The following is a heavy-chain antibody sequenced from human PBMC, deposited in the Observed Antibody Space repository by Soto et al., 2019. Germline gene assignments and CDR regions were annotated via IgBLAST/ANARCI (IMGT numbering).Heavy chain of an antibody. V-gene: IGHV2-5*02. Sequence: QITLKESGPTLVKPTQTLTLTSTFSGFSLSTSGVVVGWIRQPPGKALEWLAVIYWDDDKRYSPSLKSSLTSTKDASKNQVVLTMTHMDPVDTATYYCAQRPDRYSSSGHCYFDYWGQGTLVTVSS. CDR3: AQRPDRYSSSGHCYFDY. J-gene: IGHJ4*02. D-gene: IGHD6-13*01. CDR2: IYWDDDK. CDR1: GFSLSTSGVV.